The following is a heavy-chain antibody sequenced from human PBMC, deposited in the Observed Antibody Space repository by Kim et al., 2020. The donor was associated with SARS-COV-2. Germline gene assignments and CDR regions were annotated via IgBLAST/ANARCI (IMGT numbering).Heavy chain of an antibody. Sequence: GGSLRLSCAAAGFTFSSYAMSWVRQTPGKGLEWVAVISDSGGTTYYADSVKGRFTVSRDNSRNAVYLEMTSLRAEDTALYYCATGGSYGVHWGQGALVTVSS. V-gene: IGHV3-23*01. CDR1: GFTFSSYA. CDR3: ATGGSYGVH. J-gene: IGHJ4*02. D-gene: IGHD3-16*01. CDR2: ISDSGGTT.